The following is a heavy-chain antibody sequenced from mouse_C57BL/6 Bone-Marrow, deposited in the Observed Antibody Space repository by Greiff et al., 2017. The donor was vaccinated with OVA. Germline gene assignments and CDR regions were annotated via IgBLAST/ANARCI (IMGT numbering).Heavy chain of an antibody. CDR2: IWSGGST. J-gene: IGHJ3*01. D-gene: IGHD2-10*01. Sequence: QVQLQQSGPGLVQPSQSLSITCTVSGFSLTSYGVHWVRQSPGKGLEWLGVIWSGGSTDYNAAFISRLSISKDNSKSQVFFKMHSLQADDTAIYYCARNSYSLTYWGQGTLVTVSA. CDR1: GFSLTSYG. CDR3: ARNSYSLTY. V-gene: IGHV2-2*01.